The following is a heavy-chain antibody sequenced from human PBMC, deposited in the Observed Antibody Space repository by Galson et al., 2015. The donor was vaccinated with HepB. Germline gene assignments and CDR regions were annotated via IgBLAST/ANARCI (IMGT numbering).Heavy chain of an antibody. CDR2: IYYSGST. CDR3: ARDYGSGTYYYYYYYGMDV. CDR1: GGSISSSSYY. Sequence: TLSLTCTVSGGSISSSSYYWGWIRQPPGKGLEWIGSIYYSGSTYYNPSLKSRVTISGDTSKNQFSLKLSSVTAAVTAVYYCARDYGSGTYYYYYYYGMDVWGQGTTVTVSS. V-gene: IGHV4-39*01. D-gene: IGHD3-10*01. J-gene: IGHJ6*02.